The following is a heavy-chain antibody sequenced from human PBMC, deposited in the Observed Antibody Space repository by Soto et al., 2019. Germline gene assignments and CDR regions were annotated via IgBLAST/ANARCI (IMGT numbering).Heavy chain of an antibody. Sequence: EVQLVESGGGLVQPGGSLRLSCEASGLTFRNYDMRWFRQGTGKGLEWVSGISAAGDPDYADSVEGRFTISRENAQNSFFLQINSLRVGDTAVYYCARTDRDFYGLDVGGQGTTVIVSS. J-gene: IGHJ6*02. CDR3: ARTDRDFYGLDV. V-gene: IGHV3-13*05. CDR2: ISAAGDP. CDR1: GLTFRNYD.